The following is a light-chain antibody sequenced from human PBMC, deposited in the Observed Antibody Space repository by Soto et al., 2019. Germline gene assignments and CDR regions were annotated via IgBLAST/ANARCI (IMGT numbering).Light chain of an antibody. CDR1: QTISSW. CDR3: QQYYSYPRT. Sequence: DIQMTQSTSTLSGSVGDIVTITCRASQTISSWLAWYQQKPGKAPKLLIYDASNLETGVPSRFSGSGSGTDFTLTISGLQSEDFATYYRQQYYSYPRTFGQGTKVDIK. V-gene: IGKV1-5*01. J-gene: IGKJ1*01. CDR2: DAS.